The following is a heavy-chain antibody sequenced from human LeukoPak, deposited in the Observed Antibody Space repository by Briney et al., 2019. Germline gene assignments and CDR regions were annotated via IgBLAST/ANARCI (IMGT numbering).Heavy chain of an antibody. CDR3: ARRGYGDYAPFDY. Sequence: PGGSLRLSCAASGFTFSSYAMSWVRQAPGKGLEWVSVIYSGGNTYYADSVKGRFTISRDNFKNTLYLQMNNLRAEDSAVYFCARRGYGDYAPFDYWGQGTLVTVSS. D-gene: IGHD4-17*01. J-gene: IGHJ4*02. CDR2: IYSGGNT. V-gene: IGHV3-66*04. CDR1: GFTFSSYA.